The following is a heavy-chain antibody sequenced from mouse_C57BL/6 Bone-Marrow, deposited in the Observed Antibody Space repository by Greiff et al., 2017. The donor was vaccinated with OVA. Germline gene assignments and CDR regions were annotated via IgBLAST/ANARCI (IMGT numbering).Heavy chain of an antibody. CDR3: SRNGVDCVYAMDY. CDR1: GFSLTSYA. CDR2: IWTGGGT. Sequence: VQLQESGPGLVAPSQCLSITCTVSGFSLTSYAIRWVRQPPGKGLEWLGEIWTGGGTNYNSALKSRLSICKDNSKCQVVLKMNSLQTDDTARYYCSRNGVDCVYAMDYWGQGTSVTVSS. J-gene: IGHJ4*01. V-gene: IGHV2-9-1*01.